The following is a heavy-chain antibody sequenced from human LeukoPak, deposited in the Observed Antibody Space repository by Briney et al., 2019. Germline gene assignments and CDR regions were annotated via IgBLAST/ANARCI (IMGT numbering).Heavy chain of an antibody. Sequence: GGSLRLSCAASGFTFDTYAMHWVRQAPGKGLEWLAVMSYDLNRLHYADSVKGRFTISRDNSQNTLFLQMDSLRAEDTALYYCAKDDGGMDVWGQGTTVTVSS. CDR3: AKDDGGMDV. V-gene: IGHV3-30*18. CDR2: MSYDLNRL. D-gene: IGHD5-24*01. J-gene: IGHJ6*02. CDR1: GFTFDTYA.